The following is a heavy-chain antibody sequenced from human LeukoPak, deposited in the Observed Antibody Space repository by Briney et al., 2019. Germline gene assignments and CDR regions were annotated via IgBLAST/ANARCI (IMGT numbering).Heavy chain of an antibody. D-gene: IGHD3-3*01. CDR1: GFTFSSYW. CDR3: AKDGRDFWSGYYDAFDI. CDR2: ISSSGSTK. Sequence: GGSLRLSCAASGFTFSSYWMHWVRQAPGKGLECVSYISSSGSTKYYADSVKGRFTISRDSSKNTLYLQMNSLRAEDTAVYYCAKDGRDFWSGYYDAFDIWGQGTMVTVSS. V-gene: IGHV3-48*01. J-gene: IGHJ3*02.